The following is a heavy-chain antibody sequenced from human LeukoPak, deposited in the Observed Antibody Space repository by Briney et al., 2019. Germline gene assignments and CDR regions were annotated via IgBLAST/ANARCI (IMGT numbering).Heavy chain of an antibody. CDR1: GFTFSSYA. V-gene: IGHV3-23*01. CDR3: AKAVEYYDSSGRADY. J-gene: IGHJ4*02. D-gene: IGHD3-22*01. Sequence: GGSLSLSCAASGFTFSSYAMSWVRQAPGKGLEWVSAISGSGGSTYYADSVKGRFTISRDNSKNTLYLQMNSLRAEDTAVYYCAKAVEYYDSSGRADYWGQGTLVTVSS. CDR2: ISGSGGST.